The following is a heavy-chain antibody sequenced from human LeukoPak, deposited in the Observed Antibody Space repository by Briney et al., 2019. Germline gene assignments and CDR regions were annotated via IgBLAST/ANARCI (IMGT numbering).Heavy chain of an antibody. V-gene: IGHV3-30*18. CDR2: ISYDGSNK. D-gene: IGHD6-19*01. Sequence: GRSLRLSCAASGFTFSSYGMHWVRQAPGKGLEWVAVISYDGSNKYYADSVKGRFTISRDNSKNTLYLQMNSLRAEDTAVYYCAKDHVYSSGWSLDYWGQGTLVTVSS. J-gene: IGHJ4*02. CDR1: GFTFSSYG. CDR3: AKDHVYSSGWSLDY.